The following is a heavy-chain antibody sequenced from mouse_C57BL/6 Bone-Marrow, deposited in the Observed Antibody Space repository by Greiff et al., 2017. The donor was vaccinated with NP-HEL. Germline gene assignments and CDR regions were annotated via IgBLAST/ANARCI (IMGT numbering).Heavy chain of an antibody. D-gene: IGHD1-1*01. J-gene: IGHJ4*01. V-gene: IGHV1-47*01. CDR1: GYTFTTYP. CDR3: ARGYYGRAYYAMDY. Sequence: VKLMESGAELVKPGASVKMSCKASGYTFTTYPIEWMKQNHGKSLEWIGNFHPYNDDTKYNEKFKGKATLTVEKSSSTVYLELSRLTSDDSAVYYCARGYYGRAYYAMDYWGQGTSVTVSS. CDR2: FHPYNDDT.